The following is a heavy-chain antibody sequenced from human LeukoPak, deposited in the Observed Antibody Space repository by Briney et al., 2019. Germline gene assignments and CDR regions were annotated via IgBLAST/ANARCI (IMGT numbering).Heavy chain of an antibody. Sequence: PGGSLRLSCAASGFSVSNNYMTWVRQAPGKGLEWVSVIYSHGSTHYGDSVRGRFTISRDNSKNTFYLQMNSLKDEDTAVYYCARGEILTGPFDYWGQGTQVTVSS. V-gene: IGHV3-53*01. CDR1: GFSVSNNY. CDR2: IYSHGST. D-gene: IGHD3-9*01. J-gene: IGHJ4*02. CDR3: ARGEILTGPFDY.